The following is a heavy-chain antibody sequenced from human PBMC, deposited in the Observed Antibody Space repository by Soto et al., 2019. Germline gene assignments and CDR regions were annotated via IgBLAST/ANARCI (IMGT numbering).Heavy chain of an antibody. CDR1: GGSISSGGYY. J-gene: IGHJ5*02. D-gene: IGHD4-4*01. CDR3: ARGYSNYNCSSP. V-gene: IGHV4-31*03. Sequence: PSETLSLTCTVSGGSISSGGYYWSWIRQHPGKGLEWIGYIYYSGSTYYNPSLKSRVTISVDTSKNQFSLKLSSVTAADTAVYYCARGYSNYNCSSPWGQGTLAPVSS. CDR2: IYYSGST.